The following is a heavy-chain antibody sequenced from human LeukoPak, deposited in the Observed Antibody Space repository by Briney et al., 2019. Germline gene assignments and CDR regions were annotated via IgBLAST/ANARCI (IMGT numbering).Heavy chain of an antibody. Sequence: PSETLSLTCTVSGDSISSGDYYWSWIRQPPGKGLEWIGYIYYSGSTYYNPSLKSRVTISVDTSKNQFSLKLSSVTAADTAVYYCAREGTTYYYDSSGLLWGQGTLVTVSS. CDR1: GDSISSGDYY. V-gene: IGHV4-30-4*01. D-gene: IGHD3-22*01. CDR2: IYYSGST. CDR3: AREGTTYYYDSSGLL. J-gene: IGHJ4*02.